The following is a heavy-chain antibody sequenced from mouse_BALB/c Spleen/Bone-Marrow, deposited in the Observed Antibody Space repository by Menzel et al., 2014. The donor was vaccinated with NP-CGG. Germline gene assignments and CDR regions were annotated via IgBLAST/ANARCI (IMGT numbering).Heavy chain of an antibody. V-gene: IGHV1-9*01. Sequence: VKLMESGAELMKPGASVKISCKATGYTFSSYWIEWVKQRPGHGLEWIGEILPGSGSTNYNEKFKGKATFTADTSSNTAYMQLRSLTAEDSAVYFCARGGYYDSSVFAYWGQGTLVTVSA. D-gene: IGHD1-1*01. CDR2: ILPGSGST. CDR1: GYTFSSYW. J-gene: IGHJ3*01. CDR3: ARGGYYDSSVFAY.